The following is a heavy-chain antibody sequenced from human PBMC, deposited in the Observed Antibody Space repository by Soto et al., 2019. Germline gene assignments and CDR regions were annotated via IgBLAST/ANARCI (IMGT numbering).Heavy chain of an antibody. D-gene: IGHD6-6*01. J-gene: IGHJ3*02. CDR1: GFTFSDYY. Sequence: QVQLVESGGGLVKPGGSLRLSCAASGFTFSDYYMTWIRQAPGKGLEWVSYNSSSGRTIYYADSVKGPFTISRDNAKNSLYLQMNSLRAEDTAVYYCARDGAARPGTRTDAFDIWGQGTMVTVSS. V-gene: IGHV3-11*01. CDR3: ARDGAARPGTRTDAFDI. CDR2: NSSSGRTI.